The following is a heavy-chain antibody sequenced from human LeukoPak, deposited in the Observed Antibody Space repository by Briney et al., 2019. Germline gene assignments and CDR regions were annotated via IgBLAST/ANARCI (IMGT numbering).Heavy chain of an antibody. V-gene: IGHV3-74*01. J-gene: IGHJ5*02. CDR3: AREGAPATNRYNWFDP. D-gene: IGHD2-15*01. CDR1: GFTFSSYW. CDR2: INSDGSST. Sequence: PGGSLRLSCAASGFTFSSYWMHWVRQAPGKGLVWVSRINSDGSSTSYADSVKGRFTISRDNAKNSLFLQMNSLRAEDTAVYYCAREGAPATNRYNWFDPWGQGTLVTVSS.